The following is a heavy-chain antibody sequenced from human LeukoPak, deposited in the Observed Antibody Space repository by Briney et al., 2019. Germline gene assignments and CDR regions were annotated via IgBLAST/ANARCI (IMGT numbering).Heavy chain of an antibody. CDR3: ARGEAFDV. Sequence: SETLSLTCTVSGGSIRNFYWTWIRQPPGKGLEWIGYVDDSGSTNFNPSLNSRVTISLDTSKNQISLKLSSVTAADTAVYYCARGEAFDVWGQGTMFVVSS. V-gene: IGHV4-59*01. J-gene: IGHJ3*01. CDR2: VDDSGST. CDR1: GGSIRNFY.